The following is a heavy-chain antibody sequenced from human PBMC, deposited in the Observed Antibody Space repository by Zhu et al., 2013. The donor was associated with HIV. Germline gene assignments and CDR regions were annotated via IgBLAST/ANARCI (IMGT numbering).Heavy chain of an antibody. CDR2: MNPNSGNT. CDR3: ARKGASDY. Sequence: QVQLVQSGAEVKKPGASVKVSCKASGYTFTTYDFNWVRQATGQGLEWMGWMNPNSGNTGYAQKFQGRITMSRDTSISTAYMELSSLTSDDTAVYYCARKGASDYWGQGNPRSPVSS. J-gene: IGHJ4*02. CDR1: GYTFTTYD. V-gene: IGHV1-8*01.